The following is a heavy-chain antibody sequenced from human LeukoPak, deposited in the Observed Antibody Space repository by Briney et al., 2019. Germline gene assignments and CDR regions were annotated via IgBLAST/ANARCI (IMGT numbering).Heavy chain of an antibody. CDR2: IKSKTDGGTT. J-gene: IGHJ4*02. CDR1: GFTFSNAW. Sequence: KPGGSLRLSCAASGFTFSNAWMSWVRQAPGTGLEWVGRIKSKTDGGTTDYAAPVKGRFTISRDDSKNTLYLQMNSLKTEDTAVYYCTNLYDSSDYYFDYWGQGTLVTVSS. CDR3: TNLYDSSDYYFDY. V-gene: IGHV3-15*01. D-gene: IGHD3-22*01.